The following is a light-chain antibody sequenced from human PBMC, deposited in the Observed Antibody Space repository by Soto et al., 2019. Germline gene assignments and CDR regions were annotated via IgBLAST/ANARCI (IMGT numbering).Light chain of an antibody. Sequence: QSVLTQPASVSGSPGQSITISCTGTSSDVGAYNYVSWYQQHPGKPPKLIIYEVSKRPSGVPDRFSGSKSGNTASLTVSGLQAEDEADYYCSSYAGSNNFVVFGGGTKVTVL. CDR3: SSYAGSNNFVV. J-gene: IGLJ2*01. CDR1: SSDVGAYNY. V-gene: IGLV2-8*01. CDR2: EVS.